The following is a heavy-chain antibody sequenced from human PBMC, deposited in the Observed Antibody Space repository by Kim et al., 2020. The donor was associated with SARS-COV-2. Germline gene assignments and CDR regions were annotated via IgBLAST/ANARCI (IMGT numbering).Heavy chain of an antibody. CDR1: GGSFSGYY. CDR3: ARERVPRRDGMDV. Sequence: SETLSLTCAVYGGSFSGYYWSWIRQPPGKGLEWIGEINHSGSTNYNPSLKSRVTISVDTSKNQFSLKLSSVTAADTAVYYCARERVPRRDGMDVWGQGTT. V-gene: IGHV4-34*01. CDR2: INHSGST. J-gene: IGHJ6*02.